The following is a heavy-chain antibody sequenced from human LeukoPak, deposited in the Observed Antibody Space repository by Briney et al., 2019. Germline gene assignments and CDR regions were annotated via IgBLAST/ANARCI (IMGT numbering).Heavy chain of an antibody. J-gene: IGHJ3*02. CDR2: ISGSGGGT. CDR1: GFTFSSYV. CDR3: VQEGPRGLAFDI. V-gene: IGHV3-23*01. Sequence: GGSLRLSCAASGFTFSSYVMSWVRQAPGKRPEGVSGISGSGGGTYYADSVKGRFAISRDNSKNTLYLQMNSLRAEDTAVYYCVQEGPRGLAFDIWGQGTKVTVSS.